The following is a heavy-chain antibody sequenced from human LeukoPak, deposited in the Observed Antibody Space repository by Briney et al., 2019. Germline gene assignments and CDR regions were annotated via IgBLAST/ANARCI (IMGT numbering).Heavy chain of an antibody. Sequence: GGSLRLSCVASGFTFSSYGMHWVRQAPGKGLEWVAVIWYDGSNKYYADSVKGRFTISRDNSKNTLYLQMNSLRAEDTAVYYCARRYGEHTFDYWGQGTLVTVSS. CDR3: ARRYGEHTFDY. D-gene: IGHD4/OR15-4a*01. J-gene: IGHJ4*02. V-gene: IGHV3-33*01. CDR1: GFTFSSYG. CDR2: IWYDGSNK.